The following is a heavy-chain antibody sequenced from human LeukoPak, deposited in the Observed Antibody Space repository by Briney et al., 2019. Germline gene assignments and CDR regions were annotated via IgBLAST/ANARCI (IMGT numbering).Heavy chain of an antibody. CDR1: GGSISSGGYY. V-gene: IGHV4-31*03. Sequence: PSQTLSLTCTVSGGSISSGGYYWSWIRQHPGKGLEWIGYIYYSGSTYYNPSLKSRVTISVDTSKNQFSLKLSSVTAADTAVHYCARVMGQWVYSYAYGGFDPWGQGTLVTVSS. CDR3: ARVMGQWVYSYAYGGFDP. D-gene: IGHD5-18*01. CDR2: IYYSGST. J-gene: IGHJ5*02.